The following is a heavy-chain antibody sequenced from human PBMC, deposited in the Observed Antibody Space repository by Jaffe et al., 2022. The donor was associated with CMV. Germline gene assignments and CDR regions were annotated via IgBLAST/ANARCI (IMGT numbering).Heavy chain of an antibody. Sequence: EVQLVESGGGLLQPGGSLRLSCAASGFTFRSYEMNWVRQAPGKGLEWISYINTSGDIIFYADSVKGRFTISRDNAKNSLYLQMSNLRAEDTAVYYCARGFSVAGFDFWGQGTLVTVSS. CDR3: ARGFSVAGFDF. V-gene: IGHV3-48*03. D-gene: IGHD6-19*01. CDR1: GFTFRSYE. CDR2: INTSGDII. J-gene: IGHJ4*02.